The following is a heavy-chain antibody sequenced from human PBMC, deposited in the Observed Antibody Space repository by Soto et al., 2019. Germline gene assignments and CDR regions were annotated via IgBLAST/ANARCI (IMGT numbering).Heavy chain of an antibody. J-gene: IGHJ4*02. D-gene: IGHD3-10*01. CDR1: GGSISSSSYY. CDR2: IYYSGSA. V-gene: IGHV4-39*01. CDR3: ARHFARRIHLWMGGFDN. Sequence: TLSLTCTVSGGSISSSSYYWGWIRQPPGKGLEWIGSIYYSGSAYYNPSLKGRVTLSVDTSKNRFSLKLSSVTAADTAVYFCARHFARRIHLWMGGFDNWGQGTPVTVSS.